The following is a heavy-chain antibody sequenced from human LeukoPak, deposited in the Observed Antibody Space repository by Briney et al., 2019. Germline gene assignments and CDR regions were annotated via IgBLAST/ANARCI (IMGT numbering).Heavy chain of an antibody. CDR1: GGSFSGYY. CDR3: ARGLVVPSVGHSTDWGIYYFDY. J-gene: IGHJ4*02. Sequence: SETLSLTCAVYGGSFSGYYWSWIRQPPGKGLEWIGEINHSGSTNYNPSLKSRVTISVDTSKNQFSLKLSSVTAADTAVYYCARGLVVPSVGHSTDWGIYYFDYWGQGTLVTVSS. CDR2: INHSGST. D-gene: IGHD2-2*01. V-gene: IGHV4-34*01.